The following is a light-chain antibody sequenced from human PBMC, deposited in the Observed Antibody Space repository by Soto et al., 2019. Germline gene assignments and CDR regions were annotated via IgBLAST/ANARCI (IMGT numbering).Light chain of an antibody. V-gene: IGKV1-39*01. Sequence: DIQMTQSPSSVSASVVDRVTITCRASQNINIYLNWYQQKPGKAPQVLIYAASSLQSGIPSRFTVCGSGTDFTLTISSLQSEDFGTYDCQQSYSTPRTFGHGTKLEIK. J-gene: IGKJ2*01. CDR3: QQSYSTPRT. CDR2: AAS. CDR1: QNINIY.